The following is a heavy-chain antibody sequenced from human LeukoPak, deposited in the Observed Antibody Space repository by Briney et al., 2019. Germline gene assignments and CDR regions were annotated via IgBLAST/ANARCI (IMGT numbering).Heavy chain of an antibody. J-gene: IGHJ4*02. CDR3: ARDISYDFWSGPFDY. Sequence: GGSLRLSCAASGFTFSDYYMSWIRQAPRKGLEWVSYISSSGSTIYYADSVKGRFTISRDNAKNSLYLQMNSLRAEDTAVYYCARDISYDFWSGPFDYWGQGILVTVSS. D-gene: IGHD3-3*01. CDR1: GFTFSDYY. CDR2: ISSSGSTI. V-gene: IGHV3-11*04.